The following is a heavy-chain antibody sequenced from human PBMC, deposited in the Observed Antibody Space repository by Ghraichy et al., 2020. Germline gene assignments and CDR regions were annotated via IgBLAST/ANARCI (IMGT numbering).Heavy chain of an antibody. CDR1: GFTFSTYS. V-gene: IGHV3-21*01. CDR3: ASDYATYGYFDL. D-gene: IGHD4-17*01. CDR2: ISSSGSYI. Sequence: GGSLRLSCAASGFTFSTYSMNWVRQAPGKGLEWVSSISSSGSYIYYADSVKGRFTISRDNAKNSLYLQMNSLRAEDTAVYYCASDYATYGYFDLWGRGTLVTVSS. J-gene: IGHJ2*01.